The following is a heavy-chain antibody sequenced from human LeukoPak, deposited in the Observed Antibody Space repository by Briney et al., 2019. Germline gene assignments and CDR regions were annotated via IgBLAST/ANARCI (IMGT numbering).Heavy chain of an antibody. V-gene: IGHV3-23*01. D-gene: IGHD4-17*01. CDR3: AKDDDGHHHGVDH. Sequence: VGSLRLSCAASGFTVSSYAMTWVRQAPGKGLEWVSAIGYSAGDTYYADSVKGRFTISRDNSMNTLYLQMSSLRADDTALYYCAKDDDGHHHGVDHWGQGTLVTVSS. CDR1: GFTVSSYA. J-gene: IGHJ4*02. CDR2: IGYSAGDT.